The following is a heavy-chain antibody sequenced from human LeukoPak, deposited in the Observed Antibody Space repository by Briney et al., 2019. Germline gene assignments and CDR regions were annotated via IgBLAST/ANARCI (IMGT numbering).Heavy chain of an antibody. CDR1: GYTFTSYD. CDR2: MNPNSGNT. D-gene: IGHD3-3*01. J-gene: IGHJ3*02. Sequence: ASVKVSCKASGYTFTSYDINWVRQATGQGLEWMGWMNPNSGNTGYAQKFQGRVTITRNTSISTAYMELSSLRSEDTAVYYCARGHIQTDYDFWSGYYKSEDDAFDIWGQGTMVTVSS. V-gene: IGHV1-8*03. CDR3: ARGHIQTDYDFWSGYYKSEDDAFDI.